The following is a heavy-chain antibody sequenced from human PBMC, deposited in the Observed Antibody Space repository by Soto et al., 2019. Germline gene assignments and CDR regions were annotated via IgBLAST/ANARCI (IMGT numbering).Heavy chain of an antibody. J-gene: IGHJ5*02. CDR3: ARVPGP. Sequence: TLSHTCAVSGGSSISGGYSWSWIRQPPGKGLEWIGYIYHSGSTYYNPSLKSRVTISVDRSKNQFSLKLSSVTAADTAVYYCARVPGPWGQGTLVTVSS. CDR1: GGSSISGGYS. CDR2: IYHSGST. V-gene: IGHV4-30-2*01.